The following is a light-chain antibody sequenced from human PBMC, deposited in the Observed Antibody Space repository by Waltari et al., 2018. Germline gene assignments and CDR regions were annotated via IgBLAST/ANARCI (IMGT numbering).Light chain of an antibody. CDR1: QSVRIY. J-gene: IGKJ1*01. CDR3: QQYVESPAT. CDR2: HAS. Sequence: EIVLTQSPGTVSLSPGDRATFSCWARQSVRIYLAWYQQKPGQAPRLLIYHASSRATGIPDRFSGSGSGTDFRLTISRLEPEDFAMYYGQQYVESPATFGQGTKVEIK. V-gene: IGKV3-20*01.